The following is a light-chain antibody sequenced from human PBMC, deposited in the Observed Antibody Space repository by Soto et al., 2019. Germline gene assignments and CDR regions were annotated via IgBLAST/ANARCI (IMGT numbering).Light chain of an antibody. V-gene: IGKV3-15*01. J-gene: IGKJ4*01. CDR1: QSISDN. Sequence: DIVMPQSPAILSVSLGERATLSCLASQSISDNLAWYQQRSCQAPRRLIYGASTRATGVPARFSGSGSGTEFTLTISSLQSDDFAMYDCQQYKRWPPLTFGGGTKVE. CDR3: QQYKRWPPLT. CDR2: GAS.